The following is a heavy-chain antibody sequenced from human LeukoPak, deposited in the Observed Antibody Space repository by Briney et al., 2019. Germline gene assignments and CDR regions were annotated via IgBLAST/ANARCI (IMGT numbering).Heavy chain of an antibody. V-gene: IGHV4-59*01. D-gene: IGHD1-26*01. CDR3: ASGSIVGVLWG. J-gene: IGHJ4*02. Sequence: SGTLSLTFTVSGVSISSFYWTWIRQPPGKGLGWIGYIYYSGSTNSTPSLKSRVTMSVDTSKNQFSLKLSSVAAADTAVYYCASGSIVGVLWGWGQGTLVTVSS. CDR2: IYYSGST. CDR1: GVSISSFY.